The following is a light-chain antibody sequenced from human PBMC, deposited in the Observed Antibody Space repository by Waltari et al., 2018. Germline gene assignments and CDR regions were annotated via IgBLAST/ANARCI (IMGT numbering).Light chain of an antibody. CDR1: SSDVGSYDY. V-gene: IGLV2-14*01. CDR3: SSHTSNNVVV. Sequence: QSALTQPASVSGSPGQSITIPCTGTSSDVGSYDYVSWYQQHPGTAPKVMIYDVSNRPYAVSNRLSGFKTGNTASLTISGLQAEDEADYYCSSHTSNNVVVFGGGTKLTVL. CDR2: DVS. J-gene: IGLJ2*01.